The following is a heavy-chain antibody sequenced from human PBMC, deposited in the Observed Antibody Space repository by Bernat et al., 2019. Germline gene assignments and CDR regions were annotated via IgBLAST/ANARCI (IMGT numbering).Heavy chain of an antibody. V-gene: IGHV4-34*01. CDR1: GESFSGFY. Sequence: QVQLDQWGAGLLKPSETLSLTCAVYGESFSGFYWTWIRQSPEKGPEWIGEVQHSGTSTYNLSLESRVTISADASKNQFSLKLTSVTAADTAIYYCARRPQGVPPDFWGQGTRVTVSS. CDR3: ARRPQGVPPDF. J-gene: IGHJ4*02. CDR2: VQHSGTS. D-gene: IGHD3/OR15-3a*01.